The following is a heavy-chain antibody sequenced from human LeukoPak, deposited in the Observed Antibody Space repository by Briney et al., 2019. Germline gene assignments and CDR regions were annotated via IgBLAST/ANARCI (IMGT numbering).Heavy chain of an antibody. Sequence: ASVKVSCKASGYSFNSHYIHWVRQAPGQGLEWMGIMKPIDGRTYYAQKFQGRVTMTRDTSTSTVYMELSSLRSEDTALYYCARIRDYGNSDFWGQGTLVTVSS. D-gene: IGHD4/OR15-4a*01. CDR1: GYSFNSHY. J-gene: IGHJ4*02. CDR3: ARIRDYGNSDF. CDR2: MKPIDGRT. V-gene: IGHV1-46*02.